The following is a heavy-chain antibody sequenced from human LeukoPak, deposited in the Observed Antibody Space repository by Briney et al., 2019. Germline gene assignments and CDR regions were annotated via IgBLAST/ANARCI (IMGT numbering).Heavy chain of an antibody. J-gene: IGHJ4*02. CDR3: TRDRSWSGYDY. Sequence: GGSLRLSCGASGFTFSTYWMTWVRQAPGKGLEWVANIRGDGSEIFYVDSVKGRFTISRDNAKNSMYLQMNSLRVEDSGLYYCTRDRSWSGYDYWGQGTLVTVSS. CDR2: IRGDGSEI. CDR1: GFTFSTYW. V-gene: IGHV3-7*03. D-gene: IGHD1-26*01.